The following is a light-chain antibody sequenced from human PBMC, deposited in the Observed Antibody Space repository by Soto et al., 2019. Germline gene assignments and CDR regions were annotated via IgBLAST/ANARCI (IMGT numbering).Light chain of an antibody. J-gene: IGKJ4*01. CDR2: VAS. Sequence: DIQMTQPPSSLSASVGDRVTITCRASQNIGRFLNWHQQKPGKAPNVLINVASTLRSGVPSRFSGSGSGTDFNLTINSLQPEDFATYFCQQSFTTPLTFGGGTKVDI. CDR3: QQSFTTPLT. V-gene: IGKV1-39*01. CDR1: QNIGRF.